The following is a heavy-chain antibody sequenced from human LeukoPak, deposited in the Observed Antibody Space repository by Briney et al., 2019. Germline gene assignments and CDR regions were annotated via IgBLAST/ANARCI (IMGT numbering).Heavy chain of an antibody. CDR1: GGSISSNY. J-gene: IGHJ4*02. D-gene: IGHD7-27*01. CDR2: INTSEST. Sequence: KPSETLSLTCTVSGGSISSNYWSWIRQPPGKGLEWIGYINTSESTNYNPSLKSRVYISLDTSRNQFSLKLTSVTAADTAVYYCARRGNWGFFDYWGQGILVSVSS. V-gene: IGHV4-4*09. CDR3: ARRGNWGFFDY.